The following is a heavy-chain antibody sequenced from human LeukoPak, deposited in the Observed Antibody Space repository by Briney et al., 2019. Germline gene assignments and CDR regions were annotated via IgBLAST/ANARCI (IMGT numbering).Heavy chain of an antibody. V-gene: IGHV3-30-3*01. CDR1: GFTFDDYA. CDR2: ISYDGSNK. Sequence: GRSLRLSCAASGFTFDDYAMHWVRQAPGKGLEWVAVISYDGSNKYYADSVKGRFTISRDNSQNTLYLQMNSLRADETAIYYCARAPGGFHGDYSPIAYWGQGTLVTVSS. J-gene: IGHJ4*02. CDR3: ARAPGGFHGDYSPIAY. D-gene: IGHD4-17*01.